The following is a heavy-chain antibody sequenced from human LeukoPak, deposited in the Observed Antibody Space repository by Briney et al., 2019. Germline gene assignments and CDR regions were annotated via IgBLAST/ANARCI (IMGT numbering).Heavy chain of an antibody. D-gene: IGHD3-22*01. CDR2: ISYDGSNK. V-gene: IGHV3-30*18. Sequence: GGSLRLSCAASGFTFSSYGMHWVRQAPGKGLEWAAVISYDGSNKYYADSVKGRFTISRDNSKNTLYLQMNSLRAEDTAVYYCAKDGNYNSSGGDWGQGTLVTVSS. CDR1: GFTFSSYG. J-gene: IGHJ4*02. CDR3: AKDGNYNSSGGD.